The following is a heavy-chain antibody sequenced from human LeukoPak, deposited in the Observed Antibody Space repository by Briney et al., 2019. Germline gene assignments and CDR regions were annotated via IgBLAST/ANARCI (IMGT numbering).Heavy chain of an antibody. D-gene: IGHD2-15*01. CDR1: GFSFDNYG. CDR2: ISGDGTYI. Sequence: GGSLRLSCAASGFSFDNYGMHWVRQAPGKGLEWVSLISGDGTYIYYAESLKGRFTISRDNSKNSLYLQMNSLRAEDTAVYYCATHCSSSSCPWGQGTLVTVAS. J-gene: IGHJ5*02. CDR3: ATHCSSSSCP. V-gene: IGHV3-43*02.